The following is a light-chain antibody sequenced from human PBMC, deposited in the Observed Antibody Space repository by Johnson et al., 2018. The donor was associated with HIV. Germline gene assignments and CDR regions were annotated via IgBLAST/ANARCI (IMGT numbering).Light chain of an antibody. J-gene: IGLJ1*01. CDR3: GTWDISLGAYV. CDR2: DNN. V-gene: IGLV1-51*01. Sequence: QAVLTQPPSVSAAPGQKVTISCSGSSSNIGNNFISWYQQLPGSAPKLLIYDNNKRPSGIPDRFSGSKSGTSATLGITGLQPGEEADYSCGTWDISLGAYVFGTGTKVTVL. CDR1: SSNIGNNF.